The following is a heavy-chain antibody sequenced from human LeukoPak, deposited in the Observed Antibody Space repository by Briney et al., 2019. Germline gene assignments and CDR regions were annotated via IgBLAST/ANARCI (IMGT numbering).Heavy chain of an antibody. CDR1: GGSISSGGYY. CDR2: IYTSGST. V-gene: IGHV4-61*02. D-gene: IGHD4-17*01. Sequence: PSETLSLTCTVSGGSISSGGYYWSWIRQPAGKGLEWIGRIYTSGSTNYNPSLKSRVTMSVDTSKNQFSLKLSSVTAADTAVYYCARVDYGDYVDPWGQGTLVTVSS. J-gene: IGHJ5*02. CDR3: ARVDYGDYVDP.